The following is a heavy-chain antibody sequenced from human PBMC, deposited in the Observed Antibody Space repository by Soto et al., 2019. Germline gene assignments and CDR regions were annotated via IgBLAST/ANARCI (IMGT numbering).Heavy chain of an antibody. D-gene: IGHD3-10*01. Sequence: TLSLTCAVSGGSISSGGYSWSWIRQPPGKGLEWIGYIYHSGSTYYNPSLKSRVTISVDRSKNQFSLKLSSVTAADTAVYYCARGSEYYGSGSYYGLDYWGQGTLVTVSS. V-gene: IGHV4-30-2*01. CDR2: IYHSGST. J-gene: IGHJ4*02. CDR1: GGSISSGGYS. CDR3: ARGSEYYGSGSYYGLDY.